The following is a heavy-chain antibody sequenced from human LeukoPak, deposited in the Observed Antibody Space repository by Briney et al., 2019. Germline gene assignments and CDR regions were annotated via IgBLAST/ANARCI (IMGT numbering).Heavy chain of an antibody. J-gene: IGHJ6*03. Sequence: GGSLRLSSTGSGFIFSSYGLFWVRQAPGKGLEWVSAISSGGAYTYYADSVKGRFTISRDNALNSVSLQMNGLRAEDTAIYYCARDPEVPDYYSYMDVWGKGTTVTVSS. V-gene: IGHV3-21*01. CDR2: ISSGGAYT. CDR1: GFIFSSYG. CDR3: ARDPEVPDYYSYMDV.